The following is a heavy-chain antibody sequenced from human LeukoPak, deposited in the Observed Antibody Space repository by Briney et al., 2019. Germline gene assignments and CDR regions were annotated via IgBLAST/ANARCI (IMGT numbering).Heavy chain of an antibody. J-gene: IGHJ4*02. CDR1: GFTFSSYA. CDR2: ISTDGGSP. V-gene: IGHV3-64*01. Sequence: GGSLRLSCAASGFTFSSYAMHWVRQAPGKGLEYVSAISTDGGSPYYANSVKGRFTISRDDSKNTLYLQMGSLRAEDMAVYYCARWSSTSCYDYWGQGTLVTVSS. D-gene: IGHD2-2*01. CDR3: ARWSSTSCYDY.